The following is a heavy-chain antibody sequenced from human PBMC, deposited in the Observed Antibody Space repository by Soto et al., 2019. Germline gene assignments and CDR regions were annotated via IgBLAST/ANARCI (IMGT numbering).Heavy chain of an antibody. CDR1: GFTFSSYA. V-gene: IGHV3-30-3*01. CDR3: AREPYGDSQYFDY. CDR2: ISYDGSNK. D-gene: IGHD2-21*02. J-gene: IGHJ4*02. Sequence: GGSLRLSCAASGFTFSSYAMHWVRQAPGKGLEWVAVISYDGSNKYYADSVKGRFTVSRDISKNTIYLQANSLRPEDTAVYYCAREPYGDSQYFDYWGQGTPVTVSS.